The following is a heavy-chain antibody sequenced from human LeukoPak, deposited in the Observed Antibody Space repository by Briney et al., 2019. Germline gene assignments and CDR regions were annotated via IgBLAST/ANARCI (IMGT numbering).Heavy chain of an antibody. CDR3: ARGLGAVAGTFDY. D-gene: IGHD6-19*01. J-gene: IGHJ4*02. Sequence: GGSLRLSCAASGFTFSSYEMNWVRQAPGKGLEWVSYISSSGSTIYCADSVKGRFTISRDNAKNSLYLQMNSLRAEDTAVYYCARGLGAVAGTFDYWGQGTLVTVSS. CDR1: GFTFSSYE. CDR2: ISSSGSTI. V-gene: IGHV3-48*03.